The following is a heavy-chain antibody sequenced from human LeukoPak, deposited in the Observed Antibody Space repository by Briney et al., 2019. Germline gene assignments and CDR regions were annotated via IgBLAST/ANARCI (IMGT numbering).Heavy chain of an antibody. V-gene: IGHV3-66*01. CDR2: IYSGGST. CDR3: GYSYGRGAFDI. CDR1: GFTVSSNY. D-gene: IGHD5-12*01. Sequence: GGSLRLSCAASGFTVSSNYMSWVRQAPGKGLEWVSVIYSGGSTYYADSVKGRFTISRDNSKNTLYLQMSSLRAEDTAIYYCGYSYGRGAFDIWGQGTMVTVSS. J-gene: IGHJ3*02.